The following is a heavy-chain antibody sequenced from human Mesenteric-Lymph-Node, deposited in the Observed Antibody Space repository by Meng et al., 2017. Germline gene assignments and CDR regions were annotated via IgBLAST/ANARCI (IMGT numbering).Heavy chain of an antibody. D-gene: IGHD1-26*01. CDR3: ARGQRSYSGSYPAWFDP. Sequence: DSVPALVSPFLSRSLTSTVAGGSISSVGSYGSWNRQAPGKGLEWLGCINYSGSTYYNPSLKGRVTISVHTSKNQFSLNLSSVTAADTAVYYCARGQRSYSGSYPAWFDPWGQGTLVTVSS. CDR1: GGSISSVGSY. CDR2: INYSGST. J-gene: IGHJ5*02. V-gene: IGHV4-30-4*01.